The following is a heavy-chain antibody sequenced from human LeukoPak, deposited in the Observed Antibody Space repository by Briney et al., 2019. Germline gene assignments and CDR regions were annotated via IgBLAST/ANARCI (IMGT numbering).Heavy chain of an antibody. CDR1: GYTFTSYG. V-gene: IGHV1-18*01. D-gene: IGHD6-19*01. Sequence: ASVTVSCKASGYTFTSYGISWVRQAPGQGLEWMGWISAYNGNTNYAQKLQGRVTMTRDMSTSTVYMELSSLRSEDTAVYYCARAIAVAGFDAFDIWGQGTMVTVSS. J-gene: IGHJ3*02. CDR3: ARAIAVAGFDAFDI. CDR2: ISAYNGNT.